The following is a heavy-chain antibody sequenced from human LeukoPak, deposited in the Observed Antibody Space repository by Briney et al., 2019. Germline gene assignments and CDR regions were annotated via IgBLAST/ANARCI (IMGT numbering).Heavy chain of an antibody. J-gene: IGHJ3*02. CDR1: GFTFAIHA. CDR3: ARRERLGYSYGRGTLDI. CDR2: ISGDGAST. V-gene: IGHV3-23*01. Sequence: PGGSLRLSCAASGFTFAIHAMTWARQAPGKGLEWVSGISGDGASTHHAESVKGQSTISRDTSQNTLFLQMNSLRVEDTAVYYCARRERLGYSYGRGTLDIWGQGTMVTVSS. D-gene: IGHD5-18*01.